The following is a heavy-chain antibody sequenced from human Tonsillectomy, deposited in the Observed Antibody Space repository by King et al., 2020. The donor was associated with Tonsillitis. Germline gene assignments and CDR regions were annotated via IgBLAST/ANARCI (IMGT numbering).Heavy chain of an antibody. J-gene: IGHJ5*02. CDR3: AREYHWFDP. CDR2: IYTSGST. V-gene: IGHV4-61*02. CDR1: GGSISSGSYY. Sequence: QLQESGPGLVKPSQTLSLTCTVSGGSISSGSYYWSWIRQPAGKGLEWIGRIYTSGSTNYNPSLKSRVTMSVDTSKNQFSLKLSSVTAADTAVYYCAREYHWFDPWGQGTLVTVSS.